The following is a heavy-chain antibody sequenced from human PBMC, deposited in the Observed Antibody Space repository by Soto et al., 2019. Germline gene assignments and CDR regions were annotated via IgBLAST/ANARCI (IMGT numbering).Heavy chain of an antibody. CDR2: IIPIFGTA. V-gene: IGHV1-69*13. CDR1: VGTFSSYA. Sequence: SVKVSCKASVGTFSSYAISWVRQAPGQGLEWMGGIIPIFGTANYAQKFQGRVTITADESTSTAYMELSSLRSEDTAVYYCARGDYYDSSGYPHAFDIWGQGTMVTVSS. J-gene: IGHJ3*02. CDR3: ARGDYYDSSGYPHAFDI. D-gene: IGHD3-22*01.